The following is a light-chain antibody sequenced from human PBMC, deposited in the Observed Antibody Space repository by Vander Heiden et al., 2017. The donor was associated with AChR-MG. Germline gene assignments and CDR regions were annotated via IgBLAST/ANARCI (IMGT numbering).Light chain of an antibody. V-gene: IGKV3-15*01. J-gene: IGKJ4*01. CDR3: QHDNNWPLT. CDR1: QSVSSN. CDR2: GAS. Sequence: EIVMTQSPATLSVSPGERATLSCRASQSVSSNLAWYQQKPGQAPRLLIYGASTRATGIPARFSGSGSGTEFTLTINSLQSEDFAVYYCQHDNNWPLTFGGWTKVEIK.